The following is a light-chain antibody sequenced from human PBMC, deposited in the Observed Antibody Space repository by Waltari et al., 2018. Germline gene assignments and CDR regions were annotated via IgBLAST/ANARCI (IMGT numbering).Light chain of an antibody. CDR2: EFT. CDR1: SRDLGPHNY. J-gene: IGLJ2*01. Sequence: QSALTQPPSASGSPGQSDTIPPTGTSRDLGPHNYVSWYQHHPGKAPKLMLYEFTKRPSGVPDRFSGSKSGNTASLTVSGLQAEDEADYYCSSYADNTWIFGGGTKLTVL. CDR3: SSYADNTWI. V-gene: IGLV2-8*01.